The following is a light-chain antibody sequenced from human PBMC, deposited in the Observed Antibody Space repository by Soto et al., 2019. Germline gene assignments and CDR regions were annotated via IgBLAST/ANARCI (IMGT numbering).Light chain of an antibody. CDR2: EVS. Sequence: QSALTQPASVSGSPAQSITISCTGTSSDVGGYNYVSWYQQYPGKAPKLMSYEVSNRPSGVSNCVSGSKSGNTASLTIAGLQAEDEADYYCSSITSTHTGVFGGGTKLTVL. CDR1: SSDVGGYNY. J-gene: IGLJ3*02. CDR3: SSITSTHTGV. V-gene: IGLV2-14*01.